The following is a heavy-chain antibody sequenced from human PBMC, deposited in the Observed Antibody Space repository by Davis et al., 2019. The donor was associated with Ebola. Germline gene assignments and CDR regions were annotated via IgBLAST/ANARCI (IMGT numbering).Heavy chain of an antibody. Sequence: PSETLSLTCTVSGGSISSYYWSWIRQPPGKGLEWIGYIYYSGSTNYNPSLKSRVTISVDTSKNQFSLKLSSVTAADTAVYYCARGILGDLSAFDIWGQGTMVTVSS. J-gene: IGHJ3*02. V-gene: IGHV4-59*08. CDR2: IYYSGST. D-gene: IGHD3-16*01. CDR3: ARGILGDLSAFDI. CDR1: GGSISSYY.